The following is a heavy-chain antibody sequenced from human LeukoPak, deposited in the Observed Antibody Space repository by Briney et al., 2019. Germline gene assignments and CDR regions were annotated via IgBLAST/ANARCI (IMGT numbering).Heavy chain of an antibody. CDR1: GFTFSSYW. V-gene: IGHV3-74*01. Sequence: GGSLRLSCAASGFTFSSYWMHWVRQAPGKGLMWLSRINSDESSTSYADSVKGRFTISRDNAKNSLYLQMNSLRAEDTAVYYCARSPNYDFWSGYWGYYFDYWGQGTLVTVSS. CDR3: ARSPNYDFWSGYWGYYFDY. CDR2: INSDESST. J-gene: IGHJ4*02. D-gene: IGHD3-3*01.